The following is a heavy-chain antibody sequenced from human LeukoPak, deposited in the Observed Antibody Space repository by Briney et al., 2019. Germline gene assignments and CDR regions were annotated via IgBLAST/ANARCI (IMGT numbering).Heavy chain of an antibody. CDR2: IYYSGSA. CDR3: ARQAWNYFDY. CDR1: GGSISSSSCY. Sequence: PSETLSLTCTISGGSISSSSCYWGWIRQPPGKGLEWIGTIYYSGSAYYNPSLKSRVTISVDTSKSQFSLKLSSVTAADTAVYYCARQAWNYFDYWGQGTLVTVSS. V-gene: IGHV4-39*01. J-gene: IGHJ4*02. D-gene: IGHD1-1*01.